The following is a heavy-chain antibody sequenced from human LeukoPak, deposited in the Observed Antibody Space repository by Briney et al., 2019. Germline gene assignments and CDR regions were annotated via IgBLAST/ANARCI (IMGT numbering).Heavy chain of an antibody. V-gene: IGHV3-74*03. Sequence: PGGSLRLSCTASGFRFSFYWMHWVRQVPGKEPVWISRVNSDDSDITYADSVKGRFTISRDNPKKTLYLWMNNVRVDDTPVYYCAQEEGAAFFSGTAAFDSWGQGTVVIVSS. CDR3: AQEEGAAFFSGTAAFDS. D-gene: IGHD1-1*01. J-gene: IGHJ5*01. CDR2: VNSDDSDI. CDR1: GFRFSFYW.